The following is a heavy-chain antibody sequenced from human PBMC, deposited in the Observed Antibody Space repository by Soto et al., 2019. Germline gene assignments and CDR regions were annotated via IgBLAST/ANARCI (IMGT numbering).Heavy chain of an antibody. V-gene: IGHV3-33*01. CDR3: ARGGRFYGSGSYGMDV. Sequence: QVQLVESGGGVVQPGRSLRLSCAASGFTFSSYAMHWVRQAPGKGLEWVSFIWYDGSNEYFADSVKGRFTLSRDNSKNTLFLQMNSRRAEDTAVYYCARGGRFYGSGSYGMDVWGQGTTVTVSS. CDR1: GFTFSSYA. CDR2: IWYDGSNE. D-gene: IGHD3-10*01. J-gene: IGHJ6*02.